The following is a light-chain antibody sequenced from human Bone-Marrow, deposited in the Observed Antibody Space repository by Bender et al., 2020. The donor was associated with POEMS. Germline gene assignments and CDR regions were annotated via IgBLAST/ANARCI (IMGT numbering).Light chain of an antibody. CDR1: SSNIGSNF. Sequence: QSALTQPPSASGTPGQGVTISCSGSSSNIGSNFVYWYQQFPGAAPKLIYGSNPRPSGVPDRISGSKSGTSASLAISGLRSEDEADYYCVTWDDSLNGPVFGGGTKLTVL. V-gene: IGLV1-47*01. CDR2: GSN. J-gene: IGLJ3*02. CDR3: VTWDDSLNGPV.